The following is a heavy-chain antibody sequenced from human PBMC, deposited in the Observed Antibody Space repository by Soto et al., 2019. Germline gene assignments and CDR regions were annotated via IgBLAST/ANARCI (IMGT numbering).Heavy chain of an antibody. J-gene: IGHJ4*02. V-gene: IGHV1-69*01. CDR1: GGTFSSYA. CDR3: AREGASGSHIGY. CDR2: IIPIFGTA. D-gene: IGHD3-22*01. Sequence: QVQLVQSGAEVKKPGSSVKVSCKASGGTFSSYAISWVRQATGQGLEWMGGIIPIFGTANYAQKFQGRVTMTADESTSTAYMELSSRRSEDTAVYYCAREGASGSHIGYWGQGTLVTVSS.